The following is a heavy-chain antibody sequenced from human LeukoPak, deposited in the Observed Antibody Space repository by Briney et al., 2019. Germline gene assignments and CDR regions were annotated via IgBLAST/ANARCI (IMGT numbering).Heavy chain of an antibody. CDR3: ARARAGTLRFLEWLLYFDY. Sequence: ASVKVSCKASGYTFTSYAMHWVRQAPGQRLEWMGWINAGNGNTKYSQKFQGRVTITRDTSASTAYMELSSLRSEDTAVYYCARARAGTLRFLEWLLYFDYWGQGTLVTVSS. CDR1: GYTFTSYA. CDR2: INAGNGNT. D-gene: IGHD3-3*01. J-gene: IGHJ4*02. V-gene: IGHV1-3*01.